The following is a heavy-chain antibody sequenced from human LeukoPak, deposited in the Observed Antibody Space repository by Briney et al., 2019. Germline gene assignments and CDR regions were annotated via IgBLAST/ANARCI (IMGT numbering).Heavy chain of an antibody. CDR3: AKFGSGMYYSSPSGDTLYYYYYYMDV. V-gene: IGHV3-30*02. Sequence: GGSLRLSCAASGFTFSSYGMHWVRQAPGKGLEWVTFIQYDGSNEHYADSVKGRFTISRDNSKNTLFLQMNSLRTEDTAVYYCAKFGSGMYYSSPSGDTLYYYYYYMDVWGKGTTVTISS. CDR1: GFTFSSYG. D-gene: IGHD3-10*01. CDR2: IQYDGSNE. J-gene: IGHJ6*03.